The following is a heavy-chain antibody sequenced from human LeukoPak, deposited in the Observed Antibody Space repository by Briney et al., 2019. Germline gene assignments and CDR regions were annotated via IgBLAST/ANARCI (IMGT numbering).Heavy chain of an antibody. D-gene: IGHD6-13*01. Sequence: GGSLRLSCAASGFSSYGMHWVRQAPGKGLEWVAVIWYDKSNKYYADSVKGRFTISRDNSRNTLYLQMNSLRAEDTAVYYCARDGFSSSWYGRALDYWGQGTLVTVSS. CDR1: GFSSYG. CDR2: IWYDKSNK. J-gene: IGHJ4*02. CDR3: ARDGFSSSWYGRALDY. V-gene: IGHV3-33*01.